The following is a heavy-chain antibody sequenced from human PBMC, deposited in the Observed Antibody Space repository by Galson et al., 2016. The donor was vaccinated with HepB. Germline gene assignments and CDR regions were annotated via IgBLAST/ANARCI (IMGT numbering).Heavy chain of an antibody. V-gene: IGHV2-5*02. CDR3: AHRRTSADYGSGKDHYFDY. J-gene: IGHJ4*02. Sequence: PALVKPTQTLTLTCTFSGFSFTSSGVGVGWIRQPPGKALEWLALIYWDDDKRYSPSLKSRLTIIKDTSKNQVLLTMTNMDPVDTATYYCAHRRTSADYGSGKDHYFDYWGQGTLVTVSS. CDR2: IYWDDDK. D-gene: IGHD3-10*01. CDR1: GFSFTSSGVG.